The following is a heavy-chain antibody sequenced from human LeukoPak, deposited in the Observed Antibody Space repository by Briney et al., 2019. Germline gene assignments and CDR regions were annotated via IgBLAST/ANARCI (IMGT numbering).Heavy chain of an antibody. J-gene: IGHJ3*02. CDR1: GFTFSRNS. Sequence: GGSLRLSCAASGFTFSRNSLIWVRQAPCKGLEWVAVISYDGSNKYYADSVKGRFTISRDNSKNTLYLQMNSLRAEDTAVYYCAKDPTYNSDAFDIWGQGTMVTVSS. V-gene: IGHV3-30*18. D-gene: IGHD1-1*01. CDR2: ISYDGSNK. CDR3: AKDPTYNSDAFDI.